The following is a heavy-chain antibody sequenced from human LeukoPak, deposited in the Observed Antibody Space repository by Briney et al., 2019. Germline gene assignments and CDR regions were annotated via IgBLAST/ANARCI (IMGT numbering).Heavy chain of an antibody. CDR2: ISAYNGNT. Sequence: ASVKVSCKASGYTFTSCGISWVRQAPGQGLEWMGWISAYNGNTNYAQKLQGRVTMTTDTSTSTAYMELRSLRSDDTAVYYCARVVVRGWLVGGYYFDYWGQGTLVTVSS. V-gene: IGHV1-18*01. D-gene: IGHD6-19*01. CDR1: GYTFTSCG. CDR3: ARVVVRGWLVGGYYFDY. J-gene: IGHJ4*02.